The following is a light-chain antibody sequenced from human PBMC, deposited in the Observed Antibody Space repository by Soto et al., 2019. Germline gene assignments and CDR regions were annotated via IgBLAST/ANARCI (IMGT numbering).Light chain of an antibody. CDR1: QSVSSSY. Sequence: PGTLSLSPGERAPLSCRASQSVSSSYLAWYQQKPGQAPRLLIYGASSRATGIPDSFSGSGSGTDFTLTISRLEPEDFAVYYCQQYGSSPPWTFGQGTKVEIK. CDR3: QQYGSSPPWT. CDR2: GAS. J-gene: IGKJ1*01. V-gene: IGKV3-20*01.